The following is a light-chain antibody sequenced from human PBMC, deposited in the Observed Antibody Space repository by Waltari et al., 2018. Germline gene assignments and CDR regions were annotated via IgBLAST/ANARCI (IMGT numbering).Light chain of an antibody. CDR3: QQYNDWPPGMST. V-gene: IGKV3-15*01. Sequence: EILMTQSPATLSVSPGERATLSCRASQSVSSNLAWYQKRPGQAPRLLGYGASTRATDSAARFSGSGSGTEFTLTINSLQSEDSAVYYCQQYNDWPPGMSTFGQGTKLQI. J-gene: IGKJ2*01. CDR2: GAS. CDR1: QSVSSN.